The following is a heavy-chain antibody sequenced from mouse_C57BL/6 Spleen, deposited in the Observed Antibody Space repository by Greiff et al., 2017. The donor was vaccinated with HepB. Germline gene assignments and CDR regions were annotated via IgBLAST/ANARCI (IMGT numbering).Heavy chain of an antibody. V-gene: IGHV14-3*01. CDR3: ARVGYYGYDEKGFAY. Sequence: VQLQQSVAELVRPGASVKLSCTASGFNIKNTYMHWVKQRPEQGLEWIGRIDPANGNTKYAPKFQGKATITADTSSNTAYLQLSSLTSEDTDIYYCARVGYYGYDEKGFAYWGQGTLVTVSA. CDR2: IDPANGNT. J-gene: IGHJ3*01. CDR1: GFNIKNTY. D-gene: IGHD2-2*01.